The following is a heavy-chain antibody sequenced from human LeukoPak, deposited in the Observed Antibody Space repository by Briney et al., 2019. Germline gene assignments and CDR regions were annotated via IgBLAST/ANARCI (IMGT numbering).Heavy chain of an antibody. V-gene: IGHV1-69*13. D-gene: IGHD3-9*01. Sequence: ASVKVSCKASGGTFSSYAISWVRQAPGQGLEWMGGIIPIFGTANYAQKFQGRVTITADESTSTAYMELSSLRSEDTAVYYCARGVTYYDILDYYYYYMDVWGKGTTVTISS. J-gene: IGHJ6*03. CDR1: GGTFSSYA. CDR3: ARGVTYYDILDYYYYYMDV. CDR2: IIPIFGTA.